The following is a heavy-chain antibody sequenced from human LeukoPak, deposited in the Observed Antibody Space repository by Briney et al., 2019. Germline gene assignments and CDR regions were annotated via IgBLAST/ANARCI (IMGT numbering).Heavy chain of an antibody. J-gene: IGHJ4*02. D-gene: IGHD4-17*01. CDR3: ARGIESYGDYGY. CDR1: GGSISREY. V-gene: IGHV4-59*01. Sequence: SETLSLTCTVAGGSISREYGSWVRQPPGEGREWVAYMYNSGSTNYNPSLKSRVTISIDTSKNQFSLKLSSLTAADTAIYYCARGIESYGDYGYWGQGILVTVSS. CDR2: MYNSGST.